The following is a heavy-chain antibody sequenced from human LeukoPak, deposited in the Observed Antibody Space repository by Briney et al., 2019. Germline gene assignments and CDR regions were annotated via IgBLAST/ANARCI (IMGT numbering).Heavy chain of an antibody. CDR3: ARGTRGLRPHYYYYMDV. CDR2: MNPNSGNT. CDR1: GYTFTSYD. V-gene: IGHV1-8*01. D-gene: IGHD5-12*01. Sequence: ASVKVSCKASGYTFTSYDINWVRQATGQGLGWMGWMNPNSGNTGYAQKFQGRVTMTRNTSISTAYMELSSLRSEDTAVYYCARGTRGLRPHYYYYMDVWGKGTTVTVSS. J-gene: IGHJ6*03.